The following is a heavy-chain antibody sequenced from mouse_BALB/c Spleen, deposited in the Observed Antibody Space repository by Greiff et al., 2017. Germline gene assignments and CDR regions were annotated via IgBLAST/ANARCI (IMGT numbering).Heavy chain of an antibody. V-gene: IGHV14-4*02. D-gene: IGHD2-14*01. CDR3: NLVRRVPYFDY. CDR1: GFNIKDYY. J-gene: IGHJ2*01. CDR2: IDPENGDT. Sequence: EVKLQESGAELVRSGASVKLSCTASGFNIKDYYMHWVKQRPEQGLEWIGWIDPENGDTEYAPKFQGKATMTADTSSNTAYLQLSSLTSEDTAVYYCNLVRRVPYFDYWGQGTTLTVSS.